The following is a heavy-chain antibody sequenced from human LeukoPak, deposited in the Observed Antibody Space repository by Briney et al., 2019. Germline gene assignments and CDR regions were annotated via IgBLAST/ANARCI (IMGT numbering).Heavy chain of an antibody. Sequence: GGSLRLSCAASGFTFSNSAMNWVRQAPGKGLEGVSTVGGSGGTTYYADSVQGRFTISRDNSKNTVFLQMNSLRAEDTAVYYCAKVRNYYGSGRKIDAFDIWGQGTMVPVSS. CDR1: GFTFSNSA. CDR3: AKVRNYYGSGRKIDAFDI. CDR2: VGGSGGTT. D-gene: IGHD3-10*01. J-gene: IGHJ3*02. V-gene: IGHV3-23*01.